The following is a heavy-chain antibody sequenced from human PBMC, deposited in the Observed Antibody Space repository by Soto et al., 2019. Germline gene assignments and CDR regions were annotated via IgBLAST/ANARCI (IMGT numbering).Heavy chain of an antibody. D-gene: IGHD2-8*01. V-gene: IGHV3-7*01. CDR2: IKPDGRAK. CDR3: SRHTNGEAFC. Sequence: EVQLVESGGRLVQPGGSLRLSCTASGFTFSNYWMNWVRQAPGKGLEWVANIKPDGRAKNYVDSVKGRFTISRDNARNSLYLQLDSLRVEDTAVFYCSRHTNGEAFCWGQGTLVTVSS. J-gene: IGHJ1*01. CDR1: GFTFSNYW.